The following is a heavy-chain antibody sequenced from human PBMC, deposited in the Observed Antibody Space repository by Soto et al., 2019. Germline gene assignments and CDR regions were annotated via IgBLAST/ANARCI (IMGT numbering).Heavy chain of an antibody. V-gene: IGHV4-4*02. Sequence: QVQLQESGPGLVKPSGTLSLTCAVSGGSISSSNWWSWVRQPPGKGLEWIGAIYHSGSTNYNPSLKSRVTISVDKSKNQFSLKLSSVTAADTAVYYCAVDYVWGSYRYPPRYWGQGTLVTVSS. J-gene: IGHJ4*02. CDR2: IYHSGST. CDR3: AVDYVWGSYRYPPRY. D-gene: IGHD3-16*02. CDR1: GGSISSSNW.